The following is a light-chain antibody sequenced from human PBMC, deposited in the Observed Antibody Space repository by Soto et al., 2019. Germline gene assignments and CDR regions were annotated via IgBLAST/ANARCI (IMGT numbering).Light chain of an antibody. V-gene: IGKV3-20*01. Sequence: EIVLTQSPGTLSLSPGERATLSCRASQSVSSAYLAWYQQKPGQAPRLLIYGASNRATGIPDRFSGSGSGTDFTLTISRLEPEDFVVYYCQQYGSSPITFGQGTRLEI. CDR3: QQYGSSPIT. CDR1: QSVSSAY. J-gene: IGKJ5*01. CDR2: GAS.